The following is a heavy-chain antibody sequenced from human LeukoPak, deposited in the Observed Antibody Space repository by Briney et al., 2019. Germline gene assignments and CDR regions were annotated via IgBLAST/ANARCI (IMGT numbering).Heavy chain of an antibody. CDR2: INHSGST. Sequence: PSETLSLTCAVYGGSFSGYYWSWIRQPPGKGLEWIGEINHSGSTNYNPSLKSRVTISVDTSKNQFSLKLSSVTAADTAVYYCARGRVCGSTSCYDRGFDYWGQGTLVTVSS. D-gene: IGHD2-2*01. CDR3: ARGRVCGSTSCYDRGFDY. J-gene: IGHJ4*02. CDR1: GGSFSGYY. V-gene: IGHV4-34*01.